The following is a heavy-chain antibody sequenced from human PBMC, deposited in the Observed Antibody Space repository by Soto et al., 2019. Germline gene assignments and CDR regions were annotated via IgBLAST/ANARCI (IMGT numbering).Heavy chain of an antibody. Sequence: QVQLVQSGAEVKKPGASVKVSCKASGYTFTSYGISWVRQAPGQGLEWMGWISAYNGNTNYAQKLQGRVTMTTDTSTSTAYMELRSLRSDDTAGYYCARAFNPLLVPAATAFDYWGQGTLVTVSS. CDR2: ISAYNGNT. CDR3: ARAFNPLLVPAATAFDY. D-gene: IGHD2-2*01. J-gene: IGHJ4*02. V-gene: IGHV1-18*01. CDR1: GYTFTSYG.